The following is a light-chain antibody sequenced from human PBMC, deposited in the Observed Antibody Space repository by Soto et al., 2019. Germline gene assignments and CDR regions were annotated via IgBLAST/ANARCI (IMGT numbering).Light chain of an antibody. CDR3: QQLNSYPLT. CDR2: SAS. J-gene: IGKJ4*01. CDR1: QGIATY. V-gene: IGKV1-9*01. Sequence: QLTQSPSSLSASIGDRVTITCRASQGIATYLAWYQQKPGQAPNLLIYSASTLQSGVPSRFSGGGSGTEFTLTISSLQPEDFATYYCQQLNSYPLTFGGGTTVEI.